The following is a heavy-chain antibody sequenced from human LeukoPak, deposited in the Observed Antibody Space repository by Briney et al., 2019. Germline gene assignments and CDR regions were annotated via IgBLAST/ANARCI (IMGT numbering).Heavy chain of an antibody. CDR3: ARVQVNDRSYYDILTGYYNFNYYYGMDV. D-gene: IGHD3-9*01. CDR2: ISYDGSNE. Sequence: AGGSLRLSCAASGFSFSSSGMHWVRQAPGKGLEWVAIISYDGSNEYYADSVKGRFTISRDNSKNTLYLQMNSLRAEDTAVYYCARVQVNDRSYYDILTGYYNFNYYYGMDVWGQGTTVTVSS. V-gene: IGHV3-30*03. J-gene: IGHJ6*02. CDR1: GFSFSSSG.